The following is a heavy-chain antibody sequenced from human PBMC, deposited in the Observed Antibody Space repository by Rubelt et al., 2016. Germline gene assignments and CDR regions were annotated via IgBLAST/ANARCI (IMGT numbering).Heavy chain of an antibody. CDR3: ARGITVKTRNIGVLGPGMDV. J-gene: IGHJ6*02. V-gene: IGHV4-4*08. D-gene: IGHD2-21*01. CDR1: GGSISSHY. CDR2: IHSSGST. Sequence: QVQLQESGPGLVKPSETLSLTCTVSGGSISSHYWSWIRQPPGKGLEWIAYIHSSGSTTQNPSLKTRVTISVETSENQFSLRLSSLTAADTAVYYCARGITVKTRNIGVLGPGMDVWGQGTTVTVSS.